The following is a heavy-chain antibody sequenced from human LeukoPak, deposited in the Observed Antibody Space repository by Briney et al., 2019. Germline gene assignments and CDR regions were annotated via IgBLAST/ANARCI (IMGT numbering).Heavy chain of an antibody. CDR1: GGSISSGYS. J-gene: IGHJ5*02. D-gene: IGHD1-1*01. CDR3: VRHLGANTWMGNWFDP. V-gene: IGHV4-39*01. CDR2: IYFSGTT. Sequence: SETLSLTCTVSGGSISSGYSWGWIRQPPGKGLAWIGSIYFSGTTYYNPSLKSRVTISVDTSRNQFSPKLNSVTAADTAIYYCVRHLGANTWMGNWFDPWGQGTLVTVSS.